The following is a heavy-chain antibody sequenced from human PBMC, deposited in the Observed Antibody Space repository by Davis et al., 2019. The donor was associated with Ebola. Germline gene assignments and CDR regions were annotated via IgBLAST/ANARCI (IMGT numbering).Heavy chain of an antibody. CDR3: ARGVGYCSGGSCYENWFDP. V-gene: IGHV4-34*01. CDR2: INHSGST. J-gene: IGHJ5*02. Sequence: SETLSLTCAVYGGSFSGYYWSWIRQPPGKGLEWIGEINHSGSTNYNPSLKSRVTISVDTSKNQFSLKLRSVTAADTAVYYCARGVGYCSGGSCYENWFDPWGQGTLVTVSS. D-gene: IGHD2-15*01. CDR1: GGSFSGYY.